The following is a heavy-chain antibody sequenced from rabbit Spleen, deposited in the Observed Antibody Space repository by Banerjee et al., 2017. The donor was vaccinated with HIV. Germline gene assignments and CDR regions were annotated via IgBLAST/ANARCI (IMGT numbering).Heavy chain of an antibody. V-gene: IGHV1S45*01. CDR3: ARDLVGVIGWNFYL. CDR1: GVSFSDKDV. D-gene: IGHD1-1*01. Sequence: EQLEESGGGLVKPEGSLTLTCKASGVSFSDKDVMCWVHQAPGKGLEWIACINAVTGKAVYASWAKGRFTISRTSSTTVTLRMTSLTAADRAAYFCARDLVGVIGWNFYLWGPGTLVTVS. J-gene: IGHJ4*01. CDR2: INAVTGKA.